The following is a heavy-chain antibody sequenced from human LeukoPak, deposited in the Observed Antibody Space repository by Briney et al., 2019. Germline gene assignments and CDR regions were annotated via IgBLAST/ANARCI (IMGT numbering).Heavy chain of an antibody. CDR1: GYTFTSYD. CDR2: MNPNSGNT. Sequence: ASVKVSCKASGYTFTSYDINWVRQATGQGLEWMGWMNPNSGNTGYAQKFQGRVTITRNTSISTAYMELSSLRSEDTAVYYCGRDNYDFWSGYYGNWFDPWGQGTLVTVSS. D-gene: IGHD3-3*01. V-gene: IGHV1-8*03. CDR3: GRDNYDFWSGYYGNWFDP. J-gene: IGHJ5*02.